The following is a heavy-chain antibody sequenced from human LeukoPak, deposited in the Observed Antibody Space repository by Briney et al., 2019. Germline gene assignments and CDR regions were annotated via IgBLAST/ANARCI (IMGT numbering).Heavy chain of an antibody. D-gene: IGHD2-21*02. Sequence: PGGSLRLSCAASGFTFSSYWMSWVRQAPGKGLEWVANIKQDGSEKYYVDSVKGRFTISRDNAKNSLYLQMNSLRAEDTAVYYCARGGAYCGGDCWYYFDYWGQGTLVTVSS. CDR1: GFTFSSYW. CDR2: IKQDGSEK. CDR3: ARGGAYCGGDCWYYFDY. J-gene: IGHJ4*02. V-gene: IGHV3-7*01.